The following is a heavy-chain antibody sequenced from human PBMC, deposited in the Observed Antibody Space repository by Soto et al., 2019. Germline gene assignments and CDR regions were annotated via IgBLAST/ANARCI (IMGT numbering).Heavy chain of an antibody. CDR1: GFTLSSYG. CDR2: LSYDGSNK. D-gene: IGHD3-10*01. V-gene: IGHV3-30*18. CDR3: AKDGSGDYYYYMDV. Sequence: QVQLVESGGGVVQPARSLRLSCAASGFTLSSYGMHWVRQAPGKGLGWVAVLSYDGSNKYYADSVKSRFTISRDNSKNGMYLEMNSLRAEDTAVYYCAKDGSGDYYYYMDVWGKGTTVTVSS. J-gene: IGHJ6*03.